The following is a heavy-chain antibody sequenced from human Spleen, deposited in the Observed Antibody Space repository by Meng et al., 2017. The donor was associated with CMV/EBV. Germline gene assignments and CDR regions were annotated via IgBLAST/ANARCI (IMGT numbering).Heavy chain of an antibody. Sequence: GGSLRLSCAASGFTFSSYSMNWVRQAPGKGLEWVSSISSSSSYIYYADSVKGRFTISRDNAKNSLYLQMNSLRAEDTAVYYCAKDRVATINYFDYWGQGTLVTVSS. J-gene: IGHJ4*02. CDR3: AKDRVATINYFDY. CDR1: GFTFSSYS. D-gene: IGHD5-12*01. V-gene: IGHV3-21*01. CDR2: ISSSSSYI.